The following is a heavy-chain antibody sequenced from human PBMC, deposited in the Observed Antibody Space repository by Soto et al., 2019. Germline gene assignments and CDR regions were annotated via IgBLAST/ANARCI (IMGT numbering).Heavy chain of an antibody. CDR3: AKERDGYNWSLDYYYGMDV. CDR1: GFTFSSYG. D-gene: IGHD5-12*01. V-gene: IGHV3-30*18. J-gene: IGHJ6*02. CDR2: ISYDGSNK. Sequence: ESGGGVVQPGRSLRLSCAASGFTFSSYGMHWVRQAPGKGLEWVAVISYDGSNKYYADSVKGRFTISRDNSKNTLYLQMNSLRAEDTAVYYCAKERDGYNWSLDYYYGMDVWGQGTTVTVSS.